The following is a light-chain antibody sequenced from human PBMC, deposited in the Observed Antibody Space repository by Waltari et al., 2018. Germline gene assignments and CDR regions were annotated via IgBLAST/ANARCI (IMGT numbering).Light chain of an antibody. Sequence: DIQMTQSPPSLSASVGDSVTISCRSSQSIRTYLNWYQQKPGKAPNLLIYASPNLQNGVPSRFSGSGSGTDFTLTISSLQPEDSATYYCQQTYNTRTFGQGTKVEIK. J-gene: IGKJ1*01. CDR1: QSIRTY. CDR3: QQTYNTRT. CDR2: ASP. V-gene: IGKV1-39*01.